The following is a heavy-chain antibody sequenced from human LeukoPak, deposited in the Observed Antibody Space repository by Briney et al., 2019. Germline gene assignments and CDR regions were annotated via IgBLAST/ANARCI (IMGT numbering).Heavy chain of an antibody. D-gene: IGHD3-3*01. V-gene: IGHV3-21*01. CDR1: GFTFSDYS. J-gene: IGHJ6*03. CDR2: ISTVSTYT. Sequence: GGSLRLTCAASGFTFSDYSINWVRQAPGKGLEWVSSISTVSTYTNYADSVRGRCSISRDNAKGLLYLQMSNQRDEDTGVYYCARDASGYFHYYYMDVWGKGTTVTVSS. CDR3: ARDASGYFHYYYMDV.